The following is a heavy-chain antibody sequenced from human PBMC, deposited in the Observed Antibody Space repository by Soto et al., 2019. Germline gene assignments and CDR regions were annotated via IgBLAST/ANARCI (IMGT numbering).Heavy chain of an antibody. CDR2: IYYSGST. D-gene: IGHD2-2*01. Sequence: SETLSLTCSASGGSISSYYWSWIRQPPGKGLEWIGYIYYSGSTNYNPSLKSRVTISVDTSKNQFSLKLSSVTAADTAVYYCARLIYCSSTSCYDWFDPWGQGTLVTVSS. CDR1: GGSISSYY. V-gene: IGHV4-59*08. J-gene: IGHJ5*02. CDR3: ARLIYCSSTSCYDWFDP.